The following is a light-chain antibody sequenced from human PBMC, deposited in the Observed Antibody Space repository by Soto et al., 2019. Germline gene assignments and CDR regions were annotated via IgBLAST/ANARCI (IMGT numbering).Light chain of an antibody. CDR2: DVS. CDR3: CSYAGSYYV. V-gene: IGLV2-11*01. J-gene: IGLJ1*01. CDR1: SSDVGGYNY. Sequence: QSALTQPRSVYGSPGQSVTISCTGTSSDVGGYNYVSWYQKHPGKAPKLMIYDVSKRPSGVPDRFSGSKSGNTASLTISGLQAEDEADYYCCSYAGSYYVFGTGTKLTVL.